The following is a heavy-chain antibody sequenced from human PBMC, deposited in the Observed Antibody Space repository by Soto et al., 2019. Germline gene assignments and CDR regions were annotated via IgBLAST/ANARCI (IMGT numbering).Heavy chain of an antibody. J-gene: IGHJ5*02. Sequence: PSETLSLTCTVSGGSISSGGYYWSWIRQHPGKGLEWIGYIYYSGSTYYNPSLKSRVTISVDTSKNQFSLKLSSVTAADTAVYYCARDAYCGGDCSDSIGNWFDPWGQGTLVTVSS. CDR1: GGSISSGGYY. V-gene: IGHV4-31*03. D-gene: IGHD2-21*02. CDR2: IYYSGST. CDR3: ARDAYCGGDCSDSIGNWFDP.